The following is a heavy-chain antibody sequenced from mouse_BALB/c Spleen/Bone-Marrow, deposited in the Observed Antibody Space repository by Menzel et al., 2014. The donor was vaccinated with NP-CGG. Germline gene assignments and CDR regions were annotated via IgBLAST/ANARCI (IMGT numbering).Heavy chain of an antibody. V-gene: IGHV2-6-7*01. D-gene: IGHD2-14*01. Sequence: VQLQQSGPGLVAPSQSLSITCTVSGFSLTGYGVNWVRQPPGKGLEWLGMILGDGSTDYNSALKSRLSISKDNSKSQVFLKMNSLQTDDTARYYCAGEGYDENYYAMDYWGQGTSVTVSS. J-gene: IGHJ4*01. CDR1: GFSLTGYG. CDR3: AGEGYDENYYAMDY. CDR2: ILGDGST.